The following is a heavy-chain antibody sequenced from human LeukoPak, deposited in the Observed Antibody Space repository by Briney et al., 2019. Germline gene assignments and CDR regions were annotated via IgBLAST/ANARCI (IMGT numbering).Heavy chain of an antibody. D-gene: IGHD3-22*01. V-gene: IGHV5-51*01. Sequence: GESLKISCKGSGYSFTNYWIGWVRQMPGKGLEWMGIIYPGDSDTRYSPTFQGQVIISADKSISTAYLQWSSLKASDTAMYYCARLWAYYYDSSGYSNDAFDIWGQGTMVTVSS. CDR3: ARLWAYYYDSSGYSNDAFDI. CDR2: IYPGDSDT. CDR1: GYSFTNYW. J-gene: IGHJ3*02.